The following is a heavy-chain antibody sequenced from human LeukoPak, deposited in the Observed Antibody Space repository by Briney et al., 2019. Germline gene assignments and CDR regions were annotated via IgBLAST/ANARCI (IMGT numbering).Heavy chain of an antibody. Sequence: GGSLRLSCTASGFTFGDYAMSWVRQAPGKGQEWVGFIRGKAYGGTTEYAASVKGRFTISRDDSKSIAYLQLNSLKTEDTAVYYCTVPAGRMGFDFDYWGQGTLVTVSS. CDR3: TVPAGRMGFDFDY. CDR1: GFTFGDYA. CDR2: IRGKAYGGTT. V-gene: IGHV3-49*04. D-gene: IGHD2-2*01. J-gene: IGHJ4*02.